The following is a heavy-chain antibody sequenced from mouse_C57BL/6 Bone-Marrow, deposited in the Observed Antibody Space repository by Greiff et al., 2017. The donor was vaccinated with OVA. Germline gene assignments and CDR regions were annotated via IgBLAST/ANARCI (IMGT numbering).Heavy chain of an antibody. Sequence: VQLQQSGAELARPGASVKLSCKASGYTFTSYGISWVKQRTGQGLEWIGEIYPRSGNTYYNDKFKGKATLTADKSSSTAYMELRSLTSEDSAVYFCARWGLITTVVAVDYWGQGTTLTVSS. CDR1: GYTFTSYG. J-gene: IGHJ2*01. D-gene: IGHD1-1*01. CDR3: ARWGLITTVVAVDY. V-gene: IGHV1-81*01. CDR2: IYPRSGNT.